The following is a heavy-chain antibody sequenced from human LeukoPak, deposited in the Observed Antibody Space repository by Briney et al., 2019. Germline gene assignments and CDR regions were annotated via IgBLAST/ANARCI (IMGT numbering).Heavy chain of an antibody. CDR1: GFTFSSYA. J-gene: IGHJ4*02. Sequence: GGSLRLSCAASGFTFSSYAMHWVRQAPGKGLEWVAVISYDGSNKYYADSVKGRFTISRDNSKNTLYLQMNSLRADDTAVYYCARVNYYDSSAKDYWGQGTLVTVSS. V-gene: IGHV3-30-3*01. CDR3: ARVNYYDSSAKDY. CDR2: ISYDGSNK. D-gene: IGHD3-22*01.